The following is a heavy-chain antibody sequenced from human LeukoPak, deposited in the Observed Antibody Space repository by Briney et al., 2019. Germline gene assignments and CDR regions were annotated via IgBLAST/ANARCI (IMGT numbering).Heavy chain of an antibody. CDR1: GFTFSSYA. Sequence: GGSLRLSCAASGFTFSSYAMHWVRQAPAKGLEYVSAISSNGGSTYYANSVKGRFTISRDNSKNTLYLQMGSLRAEDMAVYYCARDAGVYSSSWSHYYYYYYMDVWGKGTTVTVSS. J-gene: IGHJ6*03. V-gene: IGHV3-64*01. CDR3: ARDAGVYSSSWSHYYYYYYMDV. CDR2: ISSNGGST. D-gene: IGHD6-13*01.